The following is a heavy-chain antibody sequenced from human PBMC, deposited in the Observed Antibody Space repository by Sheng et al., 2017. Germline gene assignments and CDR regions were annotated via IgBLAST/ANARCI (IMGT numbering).Heavy chain of an antibody. CDR2: IIPIFGTA. V-gene: IGHV1-69*05. Sequence: QVQLVQSGAEVKKPGSSVKVSCKASGGTFSSYAISWVRQAPGQGLEWMGGIIPIFGTANYAQKFQGRVTITTDESTSTAYMELSSLRSEDTAVYYCAASPVISSYYGSGSYYKSWFDPWGQGTLVTVSS. D-gene: IGHD3-10*01. J-gene: IGHJ5*02. CDR1: GGTFSSYA. CDR3: AASPVISSYYGSGSYYKSWFDP.